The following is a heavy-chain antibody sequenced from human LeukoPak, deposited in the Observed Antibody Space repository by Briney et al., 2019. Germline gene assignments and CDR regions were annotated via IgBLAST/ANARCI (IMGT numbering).Heavy chain of an antibody. D-gene: IGHD2-2*01. J-gene: IGHJ3*02. CDR2: IYYSGST. CDR1: GGSISSYY. Sequence: SETLSLTCTVSGGSISSYYWSWIRQPPGKGLEWIGYIYYSGSTNYNPSLKSRVTISVDTSKNQFSLKLSSVTAADTALYYCARVPAYCSSTSCFLTGAFDIWGQGTMVTVSS. V-gene: IGHV4-59*01. CDR3: ARVPAYCSSTSCFLTGAFDI.